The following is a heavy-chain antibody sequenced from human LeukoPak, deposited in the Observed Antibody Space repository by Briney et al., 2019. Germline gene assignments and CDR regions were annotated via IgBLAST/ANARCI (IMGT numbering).Heavy chain of an antibody. CDR1: GGSISSYY. V-gene: IGHV4-59*01. CDR2: IYYSGST. Sequence: SETLSLTCTVSGGSISSYYWSWIRQPPGKGLEWIGCIYYSGSTNYNPSLKSRVTISVDTSKNQFSLKLSSVTAADTAVYYCARAEYSSSWPKKCYYYYGMYVWGQGTTVTVSS. J-gene: IGHJ6*02. CDR3: ARAEYSSSWPKKCYYYYGMYV. D-gene: IGHD6-13*01.